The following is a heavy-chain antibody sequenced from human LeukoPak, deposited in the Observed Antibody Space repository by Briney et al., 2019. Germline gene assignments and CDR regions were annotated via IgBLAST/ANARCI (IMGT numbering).Heavy chain of an antibody. CDR3: ARHLSGVTGYTYGRGIDY. Sequence: VASVKVSCKASGYTFTSYGISWVRQAPGQGLEWMGWISAYNDNTNYAQKLQGRVTMTTDTSTSTAYMELRSLRSDDTAVYYCARHLSGVTGYTYGRGIDYWGQGTLVTVSS. D-gene: IGHD5-18*01. J-gene: IGHJ4*02. V-gene: IGHV1-18*01. CDR2: ISAYNDNT. CDR1: GYTFTSYG.